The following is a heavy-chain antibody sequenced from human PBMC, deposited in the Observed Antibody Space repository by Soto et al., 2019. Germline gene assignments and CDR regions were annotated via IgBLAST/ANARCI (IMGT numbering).Heavy chain of an antibody. Sequence: EVQVEESGGGLVQPGGSLRLSCAASGITFSNYWMEWVRQAPGKGLVWVSRIHSDGITTYYGDSVKGRFTISRDNAKSTVYLQMHSLGAEDTATYHCTLHKFDSSGYVSDYWGQGTLVTVSS. CDR1: GITFSNYW. CDR2: IHSDGITT. CDR3: TLHKFDSSGYVSDY. J-gene: IGHJ4*02. V-gene: IGHV3-74*01. D-gene: IGHD3-22*01.